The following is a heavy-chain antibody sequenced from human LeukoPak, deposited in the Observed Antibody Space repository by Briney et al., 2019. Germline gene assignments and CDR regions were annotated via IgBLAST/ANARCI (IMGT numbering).Heavy chain of an antibody. Sequence: GGSLRLSCAASGFTFSNYGLHWVRQAPGKGLEWVAFIRSDGNIKYYADSVKGRFTISRDNSKDTLRLQMNSLRAEDTAVYYCAKALYSNLPIPDYWGQGTLVTVSS. CDR3: AKALYSNLPIPDY. CDR2: IRSDGNIK. D-gene: IGHD4-11*01. J-gene: IGHJ4*02. V-gene: IGHV3-30*02. CDR1: GFTFSNYG.